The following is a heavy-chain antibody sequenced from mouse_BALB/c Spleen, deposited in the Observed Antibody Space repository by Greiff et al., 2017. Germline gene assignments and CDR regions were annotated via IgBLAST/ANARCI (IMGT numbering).Heavy chain of an antibody. CDR2: ISSGGSYT. Sequence: EVKVVESGGDLVKPGGSLKPSCAASGFTFSSYGMSWVRQTPDKRLEWVATISSGGSYTYYPDSVKGRFTISRDNAKNTLYLQMSSLKSEDTAMYYCARHKDYGLPWFAYWGQGTLVTVSA. CDR1: GFTFSSYG. D-gene: IGHD1-2*01. J-gene: IGHJ3*01. V-gene: IGHV5-6*01. CDR3: ARHKDYGLPWFAY.